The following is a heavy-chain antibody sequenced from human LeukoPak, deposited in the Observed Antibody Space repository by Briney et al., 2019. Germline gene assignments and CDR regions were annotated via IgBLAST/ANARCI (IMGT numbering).Heavy chain of an antibody. D-gene: IGHD5-24*01. CDR2: ISYDGSNK. Sequence: PGGSLRLSCAASGFTFSSYGMHWVRQAPGKGLEWVAVISYDGSNKYYADSVKGRFTISRDNSKNTPYLQMNSLRAEDTAVYYCAKDLMAAHYYYYYGMDVWGQGTTVTVSS. CDR3: AKDLMAAHYYYYYGMDV. V-gene: IGHV3-30*18. CDR1: GFTFSSYG. J-gene: IGHJ6*02.